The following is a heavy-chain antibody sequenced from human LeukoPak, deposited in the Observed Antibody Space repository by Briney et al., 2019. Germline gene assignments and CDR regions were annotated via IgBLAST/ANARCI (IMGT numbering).Heavy chain of an antibody. V-gene: IGHV3-48*01. D-gene: IGHD3-10*01. CDR3: ARDRTMVRGVSDY. Sequence: PGGSLRLSCAASGFTFSSYSMNWVRQAPGKGLEWVSYISSSSSTIYYADSVKGRFTISRDNAKNSLYLQMNSLRAEDTAAYYCARDRTMVRGVSDYWGQGTLVTVSS. J-gene: IGHJ4*02. CDR2: ISSSSSTI. CDR1: GFTFSSYS.